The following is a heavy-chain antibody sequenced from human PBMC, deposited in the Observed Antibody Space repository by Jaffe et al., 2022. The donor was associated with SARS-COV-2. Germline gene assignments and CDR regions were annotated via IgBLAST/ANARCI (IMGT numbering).Heavy chain of an antibody. CDR3: ARYGYVGASDY. CDR1: GMPFMKYW. Sequence: EVQLVESGGGLVQPGGSLRLSCTVSGMPFMKYWMTWVRQAPGKGLEWVANIRPEGIEKYYMDSVRGRFTIFRDNAKDSVYLQMNSLRAEDTAVYYCARYGYVGASDYWGQGNLVTVSS. J-gene: IGHJ4*01. V-gene: IGHV3-7*01. CDR2: IRPEGIEK. D-gene: IGHD5-18*01.